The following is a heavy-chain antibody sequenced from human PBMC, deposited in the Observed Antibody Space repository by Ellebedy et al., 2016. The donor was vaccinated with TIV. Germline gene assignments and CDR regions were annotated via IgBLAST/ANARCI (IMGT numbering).Heavy chain of an antibody. D-gene: IGHD3-10*01. V-gene: IGHV3-74*01. CDR3: AREGSSGSNYNIRRVGTMDV. Sequence: GESLKISCAASGFSFSWHWMHWVRQAPGKGLVWVSRINNDGTGTTYADSVKGRFTISRDNTKNTLYLQMNSLRVEDTAVYYCAREGSSGSNYNIRRVGTMDVWGQGTTVTVSS. J-gene: IGHJ6*02. CDR1: GFSFSWHW. CDR2: INNDGTGT.